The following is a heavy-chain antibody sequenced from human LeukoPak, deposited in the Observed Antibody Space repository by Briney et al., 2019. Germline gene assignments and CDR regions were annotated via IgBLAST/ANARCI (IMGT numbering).Heavy chain of an antibody. CDR3: ARADGDFYPHGAFDI. J-gene: IGHJ3*02. V-gene: IGHV1-2*02. CDR2: INPNSGGT. D-gene: IGHD2/OR15-2a*01. Sequence: ASVTVSCTASGYTFTDYYMHWVRQAPGQGLEWMGWINPNSGGTNYAQKFQGRVTMTRDTSISTAYMELSRLRSDVTAVYYCARADGDFYPHGAFDIWGQGTMVTVSS. CDR1: GYTFTDYY.